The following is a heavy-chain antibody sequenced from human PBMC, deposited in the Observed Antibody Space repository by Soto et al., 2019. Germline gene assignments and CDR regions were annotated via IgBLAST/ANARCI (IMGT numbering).Heavy chain of an antibody. CDR1: GGSFSGYY. Sequence: QVQLQQWGAGLLKPSETLSLTCAVYGGSFSGYYWSWIRQPPGKGLEWIGEINHSGSTNYNPSLKSRVTISVDTSKNQFSLKLSSVTAADTAVYYCARGTCSSTSCYGHYFDYWGQGTLVTVSS. CDR2: INHSGST. J-gene: IGHJ4*02. CDR3: ARGTCSSTSCYGHYFDY. D-gene: IGHD2-2*01. V-gene: IGHV4-34*01.